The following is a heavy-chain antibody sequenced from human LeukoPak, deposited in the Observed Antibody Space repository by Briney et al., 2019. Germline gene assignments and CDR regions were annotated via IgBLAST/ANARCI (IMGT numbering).Heavy chain of an antibody. D-gene: IGHD3-9*01. Sequence: SETLSLTCTVSGGSISSYYWSWIRQPPGKGLEWIGYIYYSGNTNYNPSLKSRVTISVDTSKNQFSLKLSSVTAADTAVYYCARNGRAYDILTGYYAGWFDPWGQGTLVTVSS. V-gene: IGHV4-59*01. CDR2: IYYSGNT. CDR1: GGSISSYY. CDR3: ARNGRAYDILTGYYAGWFDP. J-gene: IGHJ5*02.